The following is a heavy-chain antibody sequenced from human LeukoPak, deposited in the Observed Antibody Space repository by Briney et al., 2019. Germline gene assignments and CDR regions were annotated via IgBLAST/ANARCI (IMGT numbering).Heavy chain of an antibody. CDR3: ARDRWSYYFDY. Sequence: SQTLSLTCAISGDSVSSNSAAWNSVRQSPSRGLEWLGRTYYRSRWYNDYAVSVKSRIAIDPDTSKNQFSLQLNSVTPEDTSVCYCARDRWSYYFDYWGRGALVTVSS. CDR1: GDSVSSNSAA. CDR2: TYYRSRWYN. D-gene: IGHD6-13*01. J-gene: IGHJ4*02. V-gene: IGHV6-1*01.